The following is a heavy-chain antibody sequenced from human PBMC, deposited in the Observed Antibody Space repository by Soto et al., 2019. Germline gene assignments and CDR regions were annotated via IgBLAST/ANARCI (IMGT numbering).Heavy chain of an antibody. CDR2: IYYSGST. D-gene: IGHD3-9*01. J-gene: IGHJ3*02. Sequence: QVQLQESGPGLVKPSQTLSLTCTVSGGSINSGGYYWSWIRQHPGKGLEWIGYIYYSGSTYYNPSLKSRITISVDTSKNQSSLKLNSVTAADTAVYYCARQPYDILTGSAAFDIWGQGTMVTVSS. V-gene: IGHV4-31*03. CDR3: ARQPYDILTGSAAFDI. CDR1: GGSINSGGYY.